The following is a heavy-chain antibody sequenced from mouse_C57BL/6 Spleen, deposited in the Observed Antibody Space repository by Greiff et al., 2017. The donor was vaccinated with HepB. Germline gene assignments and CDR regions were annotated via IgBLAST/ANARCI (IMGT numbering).Heavy chain of an antibody. J-gene: IGHJ1*03. Sequence: EVQLVESGGGLVQPGGSLKLSCAASGFTFSDYGMAWVRQAPRKGPEWVAFISNLAYSIYYADTVTGRFTISRENAKNTLYLEMSSLRSEDTAMYYCARQTPYGSRRDWYFDVWGTGTTVTVSS. CDR1: GFTFSDYG. CDR3: ARQTPYGSRRDWYFDV. V-gene: IGHV5-15*01. CDR2: ISNLAYSI. D-gene: IGHD1-1*01.